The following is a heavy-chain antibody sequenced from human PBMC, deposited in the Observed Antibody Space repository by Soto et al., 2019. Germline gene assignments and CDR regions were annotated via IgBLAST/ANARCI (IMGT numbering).Heavy chain of an antibody. D-gene: IGHD5-12*01. J-gene: IGHJ4*02. Sequence: GASVKVSCKASGYTFTSYDINWVRQATGQGLEWMGWMNPNSGNTGYAQKFQGRVTMTRNTSISTAYMELSSLRSEDTVVYYCARGPLVATTLFAYWGQGTLVTVSS. CDR2: MNPNSGNT. V-gene: IGHV1-8*01. CDR1: GYTFTSYD. CDR3: ARGPLVATTLFAY.